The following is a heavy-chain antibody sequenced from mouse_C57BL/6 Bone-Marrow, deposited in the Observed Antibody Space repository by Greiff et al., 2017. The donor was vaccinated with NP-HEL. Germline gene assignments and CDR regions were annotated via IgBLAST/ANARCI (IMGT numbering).Heavy chain of an antibody. CDR2: IDPEDGDT. CDR1: GFNIKDYY. CDR3: TTWPTVVALYWYFDV. D-gene: IGHD1-1*01. Sequence: LVESGAELVRPGASVKLSCTASGFNIKDYYMHWVKQRPEQGLEWIGRIDPEDGDTEYAPKFQGKATMTADTSSNTAYLQLSSLTSEDTAVYYCTTWPTVVALYWYFDVWGTGTTVTVSS. V-gene: IGHV14-1*01. J-gene: IGHJ1*03.